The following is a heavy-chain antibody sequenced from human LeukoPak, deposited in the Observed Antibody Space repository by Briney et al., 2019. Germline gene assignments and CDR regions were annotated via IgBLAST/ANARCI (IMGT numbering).Heavy chain of an antibody. V-gene: IGHV1-69*06. Sequence: GASVKVSCKASGGTFSSYAISWVRQAPGQGLEWMGGIIPIFGTANYAQKFQGRVTITADKSTSTAYMELSSLRSEDTAVYYCARGRDYYGGKSSVFYYWGQGTLVTVSS. CDR1: GGTFSSYA. CDR3: ARGRDYYGGKSSVFYY. CDR2: IIPIFGTA. D-gene: IGHD4-23*01. J-gene: IGHJ4*02.